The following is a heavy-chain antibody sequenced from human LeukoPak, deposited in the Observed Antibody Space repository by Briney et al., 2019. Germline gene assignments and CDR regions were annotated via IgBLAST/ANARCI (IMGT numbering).Heavy chain of an antibody. CDR3: ARTEMATKVYYFDY. V-gene: IGHV4-34*01. J-gene: IGHJ4*02. D-gene: IGHD5-24*01. CDR2: INHSGST. CDR1: VGSFSGYY. Sequence: SETLSLTCAVYVGSFSGYYWSWIRQPPGKGLEWIGEINHSGSTNYNPSLKSRVTISVDTSKNQFSLKLSSVTAADTAVYYCARTEMATKVYYFDYWGQGTLVTVSS.